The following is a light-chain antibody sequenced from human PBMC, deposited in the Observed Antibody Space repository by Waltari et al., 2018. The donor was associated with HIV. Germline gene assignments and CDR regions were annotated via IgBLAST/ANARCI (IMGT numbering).Light chain of an antibody. V-gene: IGLV2-23*01. CDR1: SSDVGSYNL. CDR3: CSYSASSAPVV. Sequence: QSALTQPASVSGSPGQSITVSCTGTSSDVGSYNLVSWYQLHPGEAPKLMIYEGTKRPSGVSNRFSGSKSGNTASLTISGLQAEDEADYYCCSYSASSAPVVFGGGTKVTVL. CDR2: EGT. J-gene: IGLJ3*02.